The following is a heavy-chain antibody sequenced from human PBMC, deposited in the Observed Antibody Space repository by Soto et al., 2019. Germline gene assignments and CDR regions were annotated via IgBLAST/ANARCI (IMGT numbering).Heavy chain of an antibody. Sequence: QVQLVQSGAEVKKPGASVKVSCKASGYTFTSYYMHWVRQAPGQGLEWMGIINPSGGSTSYAQKFQRRVTMTRDTSTSTVYMELSSLRSEDTAVYYCARGSNTAMVIGSFDYWGQGTLVTVSS. CDR1: GYTFTSYY. J-gene: IGHJ4*02. CDR3: ARGSNTAMVIGSFDY. D-gene: IGHD5-18*01. CDR2: INPSGGST. V-gene: IGHV1-46*01.